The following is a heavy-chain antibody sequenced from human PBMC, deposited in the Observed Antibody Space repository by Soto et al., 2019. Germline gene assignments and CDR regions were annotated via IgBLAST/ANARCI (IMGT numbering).Heavy chain of an antibody. J-gene: IGHJ4*02. CDR1: GFSFSTYG. CDR3: GRGYNYADY. D-gene: IGHD5-18*01. V-gene: IGHV3-33*01. Sequence: GGSLRVSCAASGFSFSTYGMQWVRQAPGKGLEWVAEIWYDGSNDFYSDSVKGRFTISRDNAKNTLFLQMNSLRAEDTAMYYCGRGYNYADYWGQGTQVTVSS. CDR2: IWYDGSND.